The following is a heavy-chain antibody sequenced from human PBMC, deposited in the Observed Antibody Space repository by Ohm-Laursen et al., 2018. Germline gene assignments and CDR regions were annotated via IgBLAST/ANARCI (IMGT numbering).Heavy chain of an antibody. Sequence: RSLRLSCSASGSTFSSYGMHWVRQAPGKGLEWVAVIWYDGSNKYYADSVKGRFTISRDNSKNTLYLQMNSLRAEDTAVYYCARANSHRVVPVAGLDYYGMDVWGQGTTVTVSS. D-gene: IGHD2-2*01. CDR3: ARANSHRVVPVAGLDYYGMDV. V-gene: IGHV3-33*01. CDR2: IWYDGSNK. J-gene: IGHJ6*02. CDR1: GSTFSSYG.